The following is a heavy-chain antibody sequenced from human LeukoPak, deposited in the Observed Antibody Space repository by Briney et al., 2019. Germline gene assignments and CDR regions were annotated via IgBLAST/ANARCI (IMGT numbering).Heavy chain of an antibody. CDR2: INPSGGST. CDR1: GYTFTNYY. V-gene: IGHV1-46*01. D-gene: IGHD6-6*01. CDR3: ARDLLLAFAVAARGFDY. Sequence: ASVKVSCKASGYTFTNYYMHWVRQAPGQGLEWMGIINPSGGSTSYAQKFQGRVTMTRDTSTSTVYMELSSLRSEDTAVYYCARDLLLAFAVAARGFDYWGQGTLVTVSS. J-gene: IGHJ4*02.